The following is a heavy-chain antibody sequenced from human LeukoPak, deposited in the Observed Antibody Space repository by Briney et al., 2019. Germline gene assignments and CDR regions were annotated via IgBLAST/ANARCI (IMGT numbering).Heavy chain of an antibody. Sequence: SVKVSCKASGGTFSSYAISWVRQAPGQGLEWMGGIIPIFGTANYAQKFQGRVTITADESTCTAYMELSSLRSEDTAVYYCANNWGGYNSSGYYYYMDVWGKGTTVTVSS. CDR2: IIPIFGTA. CDR1: GGTFSSYA. D-gene: IGHD5-24*01. CDR3: ANNWGGYNSSGYYYYMDV. J-gene: IGHJ6*03. V-gene: IGHV1-69*13.